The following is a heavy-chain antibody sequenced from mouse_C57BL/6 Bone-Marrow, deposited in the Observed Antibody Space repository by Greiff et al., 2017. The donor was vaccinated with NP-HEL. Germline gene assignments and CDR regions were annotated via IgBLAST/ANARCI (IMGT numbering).Heavy chain of an antibody. CDR1: GYTFTDYN. CDR2: INPNNGGT. CDR3: ARGAIIYYGYDAGFDY. V-gene: IGHV1-18*01. D-gene: IGHD2-2*01. J-gene: IGHJ2*01. Sequence: VQLQQSGPELVKPGASVKIPCKASGYTFTDYNMDWVKQSHGKSLEWIGDINPNNGGTIYNQKFKGKATLTVDKSSSTAYMELRSLTSEDTAVYYCARGAIIYYGYDAGFDYWGQGTTLTVSS.